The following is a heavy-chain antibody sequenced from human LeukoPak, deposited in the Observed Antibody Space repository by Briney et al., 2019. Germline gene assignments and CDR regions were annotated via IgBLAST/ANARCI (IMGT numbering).Heavy chain of an antibody. D-gene: IGHD2-2*01. V-gene: IGHV1-18*04. CDR1: GYTFTSYG. J-gene: IGHJ6*04. CDR3: ARDGPYQLLKYGMDV. CDR2: ISAYNGNT. Sequence: GASVKVSCKASGYTFTSYGISWVRQAPGQGLEWMGWISAYNGNTNYAQKLQGRVTMTTDTSTSTAYMELRSLRSDDTAVYYCARDGPYQLLKYGMDVWGKGTTVTVSS.